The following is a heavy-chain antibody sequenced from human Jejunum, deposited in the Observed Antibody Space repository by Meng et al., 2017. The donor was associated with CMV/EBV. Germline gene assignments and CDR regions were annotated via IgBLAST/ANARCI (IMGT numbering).Heavy chain of an antibody. D-gene: IGHD5-18*01. CDR2: ISGYTGKT. V-gene: IGHV1-18*01. Sequence: SCKTSGYRSTSYGINWVRQAPGQGLEWMGWISGYTGKTNYAQKFQDRLTMTTDTSTTTAYMELRSLRSDDTAVYYCAGPAVDTEMAHWGQGTLVTVSS. CDR1: GYRSTSYG. J-gene: IGHJ4*02. CDR3: AGPAVDTEMAH.